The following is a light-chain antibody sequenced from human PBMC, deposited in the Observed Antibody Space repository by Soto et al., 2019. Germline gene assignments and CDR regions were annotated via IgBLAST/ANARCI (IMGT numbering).Light chain of an antibody. Sequence: EIVLTQSPGTLSLSPGERATLSCRASQSISNSYLAWYQQKPGQAPRLLIYGASTRATGIPARFSGSGSGTDFTLTISSLEPEDFAVYYCQQRSNWPLTFGGGTKVDI. V-gene: IGKV3D-20*02. J-gene: IGKJ4*01. CDR2: GAS. CDR1: QSISNSY. CDR3: QQRSNWPLT.